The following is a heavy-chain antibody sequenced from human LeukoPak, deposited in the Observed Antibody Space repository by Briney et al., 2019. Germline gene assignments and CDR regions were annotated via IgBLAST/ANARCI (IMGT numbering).Heavy chain of an antibody. CDR2: ISSSGSTI. V-gene: IGHV3-48*04. D-gene: IGHD3-10*02. Sequence: GGSLRLSCAASGFTFSTYSMNWVRQAPGKGLEWVSYISSSGSTIYYADSVKGRFTISRDNAKNSLYLQMNSLRAEDTAVCYCAELGITMIGGVWGKGTTVTISS. CDR3: AELGITMIGGV. CDR1: GFTFSTYS. J-gene: IGHJ6*04.